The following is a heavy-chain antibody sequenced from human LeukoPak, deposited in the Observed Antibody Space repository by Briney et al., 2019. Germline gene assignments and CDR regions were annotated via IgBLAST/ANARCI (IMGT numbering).Heavy chain of an antibody. CDR2: ISGYNGNT. D-gene: IGHD3-3*01. J-gene: IGHJ6*03. CDR3: ATAIWSGPAPYYYYMDV. V-gene: IGHV1-18*01. CDR1: GYTFTSYG. Sequence: ASVKVSCKTSGYTFTSYGISWVRQAPGQGLEWMGWISGYNGNTNYAQKLKGRVTMTTDTSTSTAYMELRSLRSDDTAVYYCATAIWSGPAPYYYYMDVWGKGTTVTVSS.